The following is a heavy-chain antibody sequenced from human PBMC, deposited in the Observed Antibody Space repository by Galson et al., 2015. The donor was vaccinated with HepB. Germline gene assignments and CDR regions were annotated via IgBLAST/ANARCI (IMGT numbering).Heavy chain of an antibody. V-gene: IGHV6-1*01. J-gene: IGHJ3*02. CDR2: TYYRSKWYN. Sequence: CAISGDSVSSNSAAWNWIRQSPSRGLEWLGRTYYRSKWYNDYAVSVKSRITINPDTSKNQFSLQLNSVTPEDTAVYYCAREVIYLGRPSDAFDIWGQGTMVTVSS. CDR1: GDSVSSNSAA. D-gene: IGHD2-21*01. CDR3: AREVIYLGRPSDAFDI.